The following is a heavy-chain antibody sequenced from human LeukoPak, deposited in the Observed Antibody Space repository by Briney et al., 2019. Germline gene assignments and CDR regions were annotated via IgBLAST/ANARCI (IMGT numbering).Heavy chain of an antibody. D-gene: IGHD3-10*01. CDR1: GGSFSGYY. J-gene: IGHJ4*02. CDR3: ARPRYGSGSLDS. V-gene: IGHV4-34*01. Sequence: SETLSLTCAVYGGSFSGYYWTWIRQPPGKGLEWIGEINHSGSTTYNPSLNNRVTISVDTSKNQFSLKLSSVSAADTAVYYCARPRYGSGSLDSWRQGTLVTVSS. CDR2: INHSGST.